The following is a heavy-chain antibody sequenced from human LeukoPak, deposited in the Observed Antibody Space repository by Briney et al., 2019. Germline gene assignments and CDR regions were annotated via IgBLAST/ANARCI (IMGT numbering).Heavy chain of an antibody. CDR3: ARAHSYVGYYYMDV. D-gene: IGHD5-18*01. V-gene: IGHV1-18*01. J-gene: IGHJ6*03. Sequence: VASVKVSCKASGYTFTSYGITWVRQAPGQGLEWMGWISAYNGNTNYAEKFQGRVTMTTDTSTSTVYMELRSLRSDDTAVYYCARAHSYVGYYYMDVWGKGTTVSVSS. CDR1: GYTFTSYG. CDR2: ISAYNGNT.